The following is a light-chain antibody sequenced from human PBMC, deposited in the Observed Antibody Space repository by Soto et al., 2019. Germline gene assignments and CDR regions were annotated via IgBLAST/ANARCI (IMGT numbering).Light chain of an antibody. J-gene: IGLJ3*02. V-gene: IGLV2-14*01. CDR2: EDT. Sequence: QSVLTQPASVSGSPGQSITISCTGTSSDVGGYKYVSWYQQHPGEAPKLMIYEDTNRPSGVSNRFSGSKSGNTASLTISGLQAEDEADYYCSSYTSSSTWVFGGGTKLTVL. CDR1: SSDVGGYKY. CDR3: SSYTSSSTWV.